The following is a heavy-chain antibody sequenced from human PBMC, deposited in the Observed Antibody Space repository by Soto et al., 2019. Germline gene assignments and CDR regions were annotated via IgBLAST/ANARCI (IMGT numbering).Heavy chain of an antibody. D-gene: IGHD6-13*01. CDR3: ARDWTAAGIYYYYGMDV. V-gene: IGHV1-69*08. J-gene: IGHJ6*02. CDR1: GGTFSSYT. Sequence: QVQLVQSGAEVKKPGSSVKVSCKASGGTFSSYTISWVRQAPGQGLEWMGRIIPILGIANYAQKFQGRVTITADKSTSTAYMELSSLRSDDTAVYYCARDWTAAGIYYYYGMDVWGQGTTVTVSS. CDR2: IIPILGIA.